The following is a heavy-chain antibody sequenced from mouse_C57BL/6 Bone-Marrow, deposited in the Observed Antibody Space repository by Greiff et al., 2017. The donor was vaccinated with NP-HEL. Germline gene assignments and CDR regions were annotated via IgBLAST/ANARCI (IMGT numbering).Heavy chain of an antibody. V-gene: IGHV3-6*01. CDR2: ISYDGSN. J-gene: IGHJ1*03. CDR1: GYSITSGYY. CDR3: ARETMITTGYWYFDV. Sequence: ESGPGLVKPSQSLSLTCSVTGYSITSGYYWNWIRQFPGNKLEWMGYISYDGSNNYNPSLKNRISITRDTSKNQFFLKLNSVTTEDTATYYCARETMITTGYWYFDVWGTGTTVTVSS. D-gene: IGHD2-4*01.